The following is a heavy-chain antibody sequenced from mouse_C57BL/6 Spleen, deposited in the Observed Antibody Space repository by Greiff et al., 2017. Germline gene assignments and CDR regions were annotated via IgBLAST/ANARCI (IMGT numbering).Heavy chain of an antibody. Sequence: VQLQQSGTELVKPGASVKLSCKASGYTFTSYWMHWVKQRPGQGLEWIGNINPSNGGTNYNEKFKSKATLTVDKSSSTAYMQLSSLTSEDSAVYYCAREGAGPYDQAWFAYWGQGTLVTVSA. V-gene: IGHV1-53*01. CDR3: AREGAGPYDQAWFAY. D-gene: IGHD2-3*01. J-gene: IGHJ3*01. CDR1: GYTFTSYW. CDR2: INPSNGGT.